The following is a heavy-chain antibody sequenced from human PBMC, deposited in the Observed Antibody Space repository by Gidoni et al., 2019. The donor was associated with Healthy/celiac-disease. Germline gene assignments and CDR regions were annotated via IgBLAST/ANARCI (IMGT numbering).Heavy chain of an antibody. D-gene: IGHD6-19*01. CDR1: GYTFTGYY. CDR2: INPNSGGT. V-gene: IGHV1-2*02. J-gene: IGHJ4*02. CDR3: ARQRWAGFDY. Sequence: QVQLAQAGAEVKQPGASVNVCCEASGYTFTGYYMHWVRQAPGQGLEWMGWINPNSGGTNYAQKFQGRVTMTRDTSISIAYMELSRLRSDDTAVYYCARQRWAGFDYWGQGTLVTVSS.